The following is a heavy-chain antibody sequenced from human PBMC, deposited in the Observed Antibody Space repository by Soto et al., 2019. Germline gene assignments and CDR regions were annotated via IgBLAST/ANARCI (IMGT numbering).Heavy chain of an antibody. J-gene: IGHJ4*02. CDR1: GGSISSGGYY. CDR2: IYYSGNT. Sequence: SETLSLTCTVSGGSISSGGYYWSWIRQHPGKGLEWIGFIYYSGNTYYNPSLKSRVTISLDTSKNQFSLKLSSVTAADTAVYYCARADIVAREVDYWGQGTLVTVSS. V-gene: IGHV4-31*03. D-gene: IGHD5-12*01. CDR3: ARADIVAREVDY.